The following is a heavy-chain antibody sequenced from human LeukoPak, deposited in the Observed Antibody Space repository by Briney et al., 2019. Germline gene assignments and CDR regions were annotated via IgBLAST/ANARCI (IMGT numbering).Heavy chain of an antibody. V-gene: IGHV3-11*01. Sequence: GGSLRLSCAASGFTFSHYYMTWIRQAPGMGLEWVSYISSSTTTIYYADSVKGRFTISRDNANNSLYLQMNSLRAEDTAVYYCAKDTGSIIGPLGRAFDIWGQGTMVTVSS. CDR3: AKDTGSIIGPLGRAFDI. J-gene: IGHJ3*02. D-gene: IGHD1-26*01. CDR2: ISSSTTTI. CDR1: GFTFSHYY.